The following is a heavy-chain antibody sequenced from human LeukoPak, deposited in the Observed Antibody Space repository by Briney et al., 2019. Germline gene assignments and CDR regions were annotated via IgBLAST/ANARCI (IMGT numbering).Heavy chain of an antibody. CDR1: GLTFSSYA. CDR3: AKGGRQWLFHDAFDI. D-gene: IGHD6-19*01. J-gene: IGHJ3*02. Sequence: GGSLRLSCAASGLTFSSYAMSWVRQAPGKGLEWVSAISGSGGSTYYADSVKGRFTISRDNPKNTLYLQMNSLRAEDTAVYYCAKGGRQWLFHDAFDIWGQGTMVTVSS. CDR2: ISGSGGST. V-gene: IGHV3-23*01.